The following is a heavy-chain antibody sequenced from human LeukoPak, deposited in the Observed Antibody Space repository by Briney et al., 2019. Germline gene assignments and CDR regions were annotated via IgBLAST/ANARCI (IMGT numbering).Heavy chain of an antibody. CDR1: GFTFSSYS. CDR3: ARKGARPDD. V-gene: IGHV3-21*01. J-gene: IGHJ4*02. D-gene: IGHD6-6*01. CDR2: ISSSSSYI. Sequence: GGSLRLSCAASGFTFSSYSMNWVRQPPRKGLEWVSSISSSSSYIYYAGSVKGRFTICRDNAKNSLYLQMNSLRAEDTAVYYCARKGARPDDWGEGTVVAVSS.